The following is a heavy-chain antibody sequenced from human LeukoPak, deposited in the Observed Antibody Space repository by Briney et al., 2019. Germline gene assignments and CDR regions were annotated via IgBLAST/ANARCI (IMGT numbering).Heavy chain of an antibody. CDR2: IKSKTDGGTT. D-gene: IGHD3-16*02. J-gene: IGHJ4*02. CDR3: TTVWGSYRYALAFDY. Sequence: PGGSLRLSCAASGFTFSNAWMSWVRQAPGKGLEWVGRIKSKTDGGTTDYAAPVKGRFTISRDDSKNTLYLQMNSLKTEDTAVYYCTTVWGSYRYALAFDYWGQGTLVTVSS. V-gene: IGHV3-15*01. CDR1: GFTFSNAW.